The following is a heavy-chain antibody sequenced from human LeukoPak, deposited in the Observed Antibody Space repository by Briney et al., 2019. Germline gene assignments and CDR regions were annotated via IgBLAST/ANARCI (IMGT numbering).Heavy chain of an antibody. D-gene: IGHD1-26*01. CDR2: IKQEGREK. J-gene: IGHJ4*02. V-gene: IGHV3-7*01. CDR3: VKDPDSSRELLPMDY. Sequence: GGSLILSCTASGFSVRSNYMSWVRQAPWKGLEGVANIKQEGREKYYVDSVEGRFAISRDNSKNTLYLQMNRLRAEDTAVYYCVKDPDSSRELLPMDYWGQGTLVIVSS. CDR1: GFSVRSNY.